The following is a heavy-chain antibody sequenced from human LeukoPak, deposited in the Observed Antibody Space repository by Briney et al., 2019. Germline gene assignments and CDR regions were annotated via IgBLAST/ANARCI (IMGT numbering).Heavy chain of an antibody. V-gene: IGHV3-21*05. Sequence: GGTLSLSYPACGFTFNDYSLNWGLRAAGRGQEWISYIALASGFVSYADSVKGRFSISSDTASNSVYLQMSSLRAEDTAVYYCARDHNWAFDSWGQGTLVTVSS. J-gene: IGHJ4*02. CDR1: GFTFNDYS. CDR3: ARDHNWAFDS. D-gene: IGHD1-20*01. CDR2: IALASGFV.